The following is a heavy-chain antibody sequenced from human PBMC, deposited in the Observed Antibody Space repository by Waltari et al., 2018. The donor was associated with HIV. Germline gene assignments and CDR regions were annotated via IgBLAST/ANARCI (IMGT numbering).Heavy chain of an antibody. J-gene: IGHJ4*02. V-gene: IGHV3-11*01. CDR2: ISSSGNTI. CDR1: GFTFSDYY. D-gene: IGHD3-22*01. Sequence: QVQLVESGGGLVEPGGSLRISCPASGFTFSDYYFNWLRQAPGKVLEWVSYISSSGNTIYYADSVKGRFTISRDNAKNSLYLQLNSLRAEDTAVYYCARDRYYDTSGYRSLDYWGQGTLVTVSS. CDR3: ARDRYYDTSGYRSLDY.